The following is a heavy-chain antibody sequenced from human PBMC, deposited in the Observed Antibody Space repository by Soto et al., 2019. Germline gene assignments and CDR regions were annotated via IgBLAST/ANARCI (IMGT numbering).Heavy chain of an antibody. CDR1: GDSVSSNNAA. CDR2: TYYRSRWYN. J-gene: IGHJ6*03. V-gene: IGHV6-1*01. CDR3: AGTTSHYWYYMDV. Sequence: SQTLSLTCAISGDSVSSNNAAWNWIRQSPSRGLEWLGRTYYRSRWYNDYAVSVKSRITVNPDTSKNQFSLQLTSVTPEDTAVYYCAGTTSHYWYYMDVCGKGPTGTVAS. D-gene: IGHD1-1*01.